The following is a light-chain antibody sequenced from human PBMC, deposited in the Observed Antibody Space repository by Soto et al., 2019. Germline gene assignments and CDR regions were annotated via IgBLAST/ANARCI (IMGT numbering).Light chain of an antibody. Sequence: EIVLTQSPATLSLSPGERATLSCRASQSVSSYLAWYQQKPGQAPRLLIYDASNRVTGIPARFSGSGSGTDCTLTISSLEPEDFAVYYCQQRSNWPPWTFGQGTKVEIK. CDR1: QSVSSY. CDR3: QQRSNWPPWT. CDR2: DAS. V-gene: IGKV3-11*01. J-gene: IGKJ1*01.